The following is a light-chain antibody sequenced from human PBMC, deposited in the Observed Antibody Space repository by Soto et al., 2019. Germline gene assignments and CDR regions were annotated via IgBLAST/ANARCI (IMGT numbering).Light chain of an antibody. CDR3: SSYTSSSTLV. V-gene: IGLV2-11*01. Sequence: QSALTQPRSVSGSPGQSVSISCAGTSSDFGGYKYVSWYQQHPGKAPKLMIFDVSERPSGVPDRFSGSKSGNTASLTISGLQAEDEADYYCSSYTSSSTLVFGTGTQLTVL. CDR1: SSDFGGYKY. J-gene: IGLJ1*01. CDR2: DVS.